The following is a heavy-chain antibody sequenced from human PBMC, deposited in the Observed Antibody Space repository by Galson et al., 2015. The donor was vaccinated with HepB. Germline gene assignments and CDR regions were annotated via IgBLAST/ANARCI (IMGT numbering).Heavy chain of an antibody. V-gene: IGHV3-23*01. CDR3: AKVFPEKTDGWYRQALYYFDS. D-gene: IGHD6-19*01. CDR1: EFTFRYYA. Sequence: SLRLSCAASEFTFRYYAMSWVRQAPGKGLEWVSAITPSGDNTYSADSMKGRFTISRDNSKNTLFLQMNSLRADDTAIYFCAKVFPEKTDGWYRQALYYFDSWGHGTRVTVSS. CDR2: ITPSGDNT. J-gene: IGHJ4*01.